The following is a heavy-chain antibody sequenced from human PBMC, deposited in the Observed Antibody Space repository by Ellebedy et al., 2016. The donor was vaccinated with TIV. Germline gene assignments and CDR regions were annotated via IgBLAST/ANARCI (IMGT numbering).Heavy chain of an antibody. D-gene: IGHD5-12*01. J-gene: IGHJ4*02. CDR1: GGTFSSYA. V-gene: IGHV1-69*13. CDR2: IIGMFGTA. CDR3: ARHSGYHATSHFAN. Sequence: SVKVSCKASGGTFSSYAISWVRQAPGQGLEWMGGIIGMFGTASYAQKFVGRVTITADELTSPAYMELSSLRSEDTAVYYCARHSGYHATSHFANWGQGTLVTVSS.